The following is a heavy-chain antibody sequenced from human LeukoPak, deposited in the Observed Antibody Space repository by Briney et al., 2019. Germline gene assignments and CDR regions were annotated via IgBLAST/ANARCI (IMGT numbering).Heavy chain of an antibody. CDR3: ARGSRDGYNSDY. CDR2: IRSKAYGGTT. V-gene: IGHV3-49*03. CDR1: GFTFGDYA. J-gene: IGHJ4*02. Sequence: GGSLRLSCTASGFTFGDYAMSWFRQAPGKGLEWVGFIRSKAYGGTTEYAASVKGRFTISRDDSKNSLYLQMNSLKTEDTAVYYCARGSRDGYNSDYWGQGTLVTVSS. D-gene: IGHD5-24*01.